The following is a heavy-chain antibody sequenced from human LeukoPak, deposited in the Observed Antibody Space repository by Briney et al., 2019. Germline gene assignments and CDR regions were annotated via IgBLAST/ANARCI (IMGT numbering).Heavy chain of an antibody. CDR3: TKTTTGYSSGQYPGWPADH. D-gene: IGHD3-22*01. V-gene: IGHV3-23*01. CDR1: GFTFNNYA. CDR2: IFGSGGSA. J-gene: IGHJ4*02. Sequence: GGSLRLSCTASGFTFNNYAMYWVRQAPRKGLEWVAGIFGSGGSAHYADSVKGRFTISRDNPKNTVYLQMDSLRGEDTAVYYCTKTTTGYSSGQYPGWPADHWGQGALVTVSS.